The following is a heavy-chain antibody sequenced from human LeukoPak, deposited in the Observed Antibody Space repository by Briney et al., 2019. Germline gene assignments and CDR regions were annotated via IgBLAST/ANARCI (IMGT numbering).Heavy chain of an antibody. Sequence: GGSLRLSCAASGFTFSTYWMHWVRQTPGKGLVWVSRINGDGSSTTYADSVKGRFTISRDNAKNTMYLQMNSLRAEDTAVYYCARVGVIAFEYWGQGTLVTVSS. D-gene: IGHD3-10*01. CDR3: ARVGVIAFEY. V-gene: IGHV3-74*01. J-gene: IGHJ4*02. CDR1: GFTFSTYW. CDR2: INGDGSST.